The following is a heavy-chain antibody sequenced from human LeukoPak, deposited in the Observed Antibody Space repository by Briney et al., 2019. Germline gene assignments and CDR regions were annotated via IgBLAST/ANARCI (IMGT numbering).Heavy chain of an antibody. D-gene: IGHD6-13*01. V-gene: IGHV3-7*01. J-gene: IGHJ4*02. Sequence: PGGSLRLSCAASGFTFSSYAMHWVRQAPGKGLEWVANIKQDGSEKYYVDSVKGRFTISRDNAKNSLYLQMNSLRAEDTAVYYCARVDSSSWYFYYFDYWGQGTLVTVSS. CDR1: GFTFSSYA. CDR2: IKQDGSEK. CDR3: ARVDSSSWYFYYFDY.